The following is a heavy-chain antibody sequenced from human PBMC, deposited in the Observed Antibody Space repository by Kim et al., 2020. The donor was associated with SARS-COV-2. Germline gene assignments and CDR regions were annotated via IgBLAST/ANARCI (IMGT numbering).Heavy chain of an antibody. CDR1: GFTVRDYG. J-gene: IGHJ4*02. Sequence: GGSLRLSCAASGFTVRDYGMTWVRQTPAKGLEWVSGISRSGDRSFYADSVRGRFTVSRDNSKSTVYLEMKSLRAEDTALYYCAKTGDMNMIAVLIHWGQRTLVSVSS. D-gene: IGHD3-22*01. CDR2: ISRSGDRS. CDR3: AKTGDMNMIAVLIH. V-gene: IGHV3-23*01.